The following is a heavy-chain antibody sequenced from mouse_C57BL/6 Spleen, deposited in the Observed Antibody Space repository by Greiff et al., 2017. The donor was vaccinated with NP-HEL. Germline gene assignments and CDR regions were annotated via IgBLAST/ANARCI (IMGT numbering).Heavy chain of an antibody. V-gene: IGHV1-64*01. CDR3: AREDYGSSYGYFDV. CDR1: GYTFTSYW. J-gene: IGHJ1*03. Sequence: LQQPGAELVKPGASVKLSCKASGYTFTSYWMHWVKQRPGQGLEWIGMIHPNSGSTNYNEKFKSKATLTVDKSSSTAYMQLSSLTSEDSAVYYCAREDYGSSYGYFDVWGTGTTVTVSS. CDR2: IHPNSGST. D-gene: IGHD1-1*01.